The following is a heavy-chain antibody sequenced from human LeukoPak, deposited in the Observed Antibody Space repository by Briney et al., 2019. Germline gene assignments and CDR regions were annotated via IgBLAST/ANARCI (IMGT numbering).Heavy chain of an antibody. J-gene: IGHJ4*02. V-gene: IGHV3-23*01. D-gene: IGHD6-13*01. Sequence: GGSLRLSCAASGFTFSSYAMSWVRQAPGKGLEWVSAISGSGGSTYYADSVKGRFTISRDNSKNTLYLQMNSLRAEDTAVYYCAKADGARGYSSSWSLSKFDYWGQGTLVTVSS. CDR1: GFTFSSYA. CDR3: AKADGARGYSSSWSLSKFDY. CDR2: ISGSGGST.